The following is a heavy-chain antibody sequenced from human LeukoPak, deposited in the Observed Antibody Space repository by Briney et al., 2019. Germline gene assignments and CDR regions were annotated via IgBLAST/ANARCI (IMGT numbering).Heavy chain of an antibody. J-gene: IGHJ3*02. V-gene: IGHV4-59*08. CDR2: IYYSGST. CDR3: ARHDYGGNPVLFDI. Sequence: SETLSLTCTVSGGSISSYYWSWIWQPPGKGLEWIGYIYYSGSTNYNPSLKSRVTISVDTSKNQFSLKLSSVTAADTAVYYCARHDYGGNPVLFDIWGQGTMVTVSS. D-gene: IGHD4-23*01. CDR1: GGSISSYY.